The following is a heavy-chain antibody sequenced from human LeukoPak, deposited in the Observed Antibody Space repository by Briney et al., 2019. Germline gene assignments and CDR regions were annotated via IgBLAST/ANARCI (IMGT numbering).Heavy chain of an antibody. V-gene: IGHV1-69*13. CDR1: GGTFSSFA. J-gene: IGHJ5*02. Sequence: GASVKVSCKASGGTFSSFAISWVRQAPGQGLEWMGGVIPIFGTANYAQKFQGRVTITADESTSTAYMELSSLRSEDTAVYYCARASIFPANWFDPWGQGTLVTVSS. CDR3: ARASIFPANWFDP. CDR2: VIPIFGTA. D-gene: IGHD2-21*01.